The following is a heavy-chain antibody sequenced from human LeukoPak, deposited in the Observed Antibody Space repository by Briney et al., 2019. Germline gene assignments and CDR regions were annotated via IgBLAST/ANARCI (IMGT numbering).Heavy chain of an antibody. Sequence: GGSLRLSCAASGFTFSRYWMSWVRQAPGKGLEWVANIKQDGSEKYYVDSVKGRFTVSRDNAKNSLFLQMNSLRVEDTAVYYCATYKNWVAGDVWGQGTTVSVSS. V-gene: IGHV3-7*01. CDR2: IKQDGSEK. CDR1: GFTFSRYW. CDR3: ATYKNWVAGDV. D-gene: IGHD7-27*01. J-gene: IGHJ6*02.